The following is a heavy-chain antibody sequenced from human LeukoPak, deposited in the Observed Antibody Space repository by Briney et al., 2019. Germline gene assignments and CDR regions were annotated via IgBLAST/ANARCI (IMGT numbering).Heavy chain of an antibody. CDR3: ARVSYDSSGRFDY. CDR2: ISSSGSTI. Sequence: KSGGSLRLSCAASGFTFSDYYMSWIRQAPGKGLEWVSYISSSGSTIYYADSVKGRLTISRDNAKNSLYLQMNSLRAEDTAVYFCARVSYDSSGRFDYWGQGTLVTASS. V-gene: IGHV3-11*04. CDR1: GFTFSDYY. J-gene: IGHJ4*02. D-gene: IGHD3-22*01.